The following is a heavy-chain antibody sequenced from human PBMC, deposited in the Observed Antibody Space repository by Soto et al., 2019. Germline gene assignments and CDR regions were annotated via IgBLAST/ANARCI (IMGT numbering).Heavy chain of an antibody. CDR1: GGSINSGSYY. D-gene: IGHD3-22*01. V-gene: IGHV4-31*03. Sequence: PSETLSLTCTVSGGSINSGSYYWSWIRQHPGKGLEWIGYIYYSGSTYYNPSLKSRVTISVDTSKNQFSLKLSSVTAADTAVYYCARDYHHYYDSSGSYGMDVWGQGTTVTVS. J-gene: IGHJ6*02. CDR2: IYYSGST. CDR3: ARDYHHYYDSSGSYGMDV.